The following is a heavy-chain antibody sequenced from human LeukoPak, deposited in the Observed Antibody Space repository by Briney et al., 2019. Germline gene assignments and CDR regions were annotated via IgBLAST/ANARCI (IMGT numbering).Heavy chain of an antibody. CDR1: GFTFDDYA. CDR3: ARGEWGANWFDP. D-gene: IGHD3-16*01. V-gene: IGHV3-9*01. CDR2: ISWNSGSI. Sequence: SLRLSCAASGFTFDDYAMHWVRQAPGKGLEWVSGISWNSGSIGYADSVKGRFTISRDNAKNSLYLQMNSLSAEDTAVYYCARGEWGANWFDPWGQGTLVTVSS. J-gene: IGHJ5*02.